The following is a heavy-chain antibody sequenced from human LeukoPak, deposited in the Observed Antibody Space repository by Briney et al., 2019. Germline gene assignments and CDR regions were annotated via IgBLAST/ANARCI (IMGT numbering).Heavy chain of an antibody. V-gene: IGHV4-4*02. J-gene: IGHJ5*02. Sequence: SGTLSLTCAVSGGSISSSNWWTWVRQPPGKGLEWIGEIYHSGSTNYNPSLKSRVTILVDTSKNQFSLKLNSVTAADTAVYYCARGRSVWFVPWGQGTLVTVSS. CDR1: GGSISSSNW. CDR3: ARGRSVWFVP. CDR2: IYHSGST.